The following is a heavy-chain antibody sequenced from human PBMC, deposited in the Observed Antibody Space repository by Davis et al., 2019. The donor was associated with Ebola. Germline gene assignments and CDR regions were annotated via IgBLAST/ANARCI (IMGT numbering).Heavy chain of an antibody. D-gene: IGHD1-14*01. CDR1: GGSISSSNW. CDR3: ARGFKPFDY. Sequence: SETLSLTCAVSGGSISSSNWWSWVRQPPGKGLEWIGYIYYSGSTNYNPSLKSRVTISVDTSKNQFSLKLSSVTAADTAVYYCARGFKPFDYWGQGTLVTVSS. CDR2: IYYSGST. V-gene: IGHV4-4*02. J-gene: IGHJ4*02.